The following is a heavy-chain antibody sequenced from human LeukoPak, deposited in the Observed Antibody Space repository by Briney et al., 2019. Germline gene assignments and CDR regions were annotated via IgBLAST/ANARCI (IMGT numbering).Heavy chain of an antibody. CDR3: ARARGYSGYESKWYFYGMDV. CDR2: IYTGGGT. CDR1: GFTVSSFY. J-gene: IGHJ6*02. V-gene: IGHV3-53*01. Sequence: GWSLRLSCVASGFTVSSFYMSWVRQAPGKGLEWVSVIYTGGGTFYADSVKGRFTISRDNSKNTLFLQMDSLRAEDTAVYYCARARGYSGYESKWYFYGMDVWGQGTTVTVSS. D-gene: IGHD5-12*01.